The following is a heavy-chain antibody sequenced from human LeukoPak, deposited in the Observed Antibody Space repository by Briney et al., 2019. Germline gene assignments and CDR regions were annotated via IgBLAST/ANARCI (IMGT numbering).Heavy chain of an antibody. CDR3: ARVSDYYGSGAAY. Sequence: ASVKVSCKASGYTFTGYYMHWVRQAPGQGLEWMGWINPNSGGTNYAQRFQGRVTITRDTSASTAYMELSSLRSEDTAVYYCARVSDYYGSGAAYWGQGTLVTVSS. CDR1: GYTFTGYY. V-gene: IGHV1-2*02. J-gene: IGHJ4*02. D-gene: IGHD3-10*01. CDR2: INPNSGGT.